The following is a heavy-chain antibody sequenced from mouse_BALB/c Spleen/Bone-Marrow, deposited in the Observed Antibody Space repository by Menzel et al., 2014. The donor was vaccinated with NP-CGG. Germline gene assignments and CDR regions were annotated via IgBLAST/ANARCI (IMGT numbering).Heavy chain of an antibody. Sequence: VQLKESGPDLVKPGASVKISCKASGYSFTGYYMHWVKQSHGKSLEWIGRVNPNNGGTSYNQKFKGKAILTADKSSNTPYIELRMLASEDAAVYYCARLIAGGCYFDDWGPGTTVTVSS. CDR1: GYSFTGYY. V-gene: IGHV1-18*01. CDR3: ARLIAGGCYFDD. J-gene: IGHJ1*01. CDR2: VNPNNGGT. D-gene: IGHD2-4*01.